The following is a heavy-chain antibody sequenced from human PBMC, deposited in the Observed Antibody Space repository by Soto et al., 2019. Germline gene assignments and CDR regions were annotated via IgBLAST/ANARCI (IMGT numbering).Heavy chain of an antibody. V-gene: IGHV4-39*01. CDR3: ARQSRYCSGGSCYPSAEYFQH. J-gene: IGHJ1*01. CDR1: GGSISSSSYY. CDR2: IYYSGST. D-gene: IGHD2-15*01. Sequence: SETLSLTCTVSGGSISSSSYYWGWIRQPPGKGLEWIGSIYYSGSTYYNPSLKSRVTISVDTSKNQFSLKLSSVTAADTAVYYCARQSRYCSGGSCYPSAEYFQHWGQGTLVTVSS.